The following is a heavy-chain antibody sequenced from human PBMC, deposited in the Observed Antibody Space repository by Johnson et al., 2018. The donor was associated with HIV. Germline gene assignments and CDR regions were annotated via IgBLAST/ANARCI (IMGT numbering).Heavy chain of an antibody. CDR1: GFTFSSYA. D-gene: IGHD3-3*01. Sequence: VQLVESWGGVVQPGRSLRLSCAASGFTFSSYAMHWVRQAPGKGLEWVAVISYDGSNKYYADSVKGRFTISRDNSKNTLYLQMDNLRIEDTAVYYCAKDRDLNYDFWSGSDDAVDIWGQGTMVTVSS. CDR3: AKDRDLNYDFWSGSDDAVDI. J-gene: IGHJ3*02. V-gene: IGHV3-30-3*01. CDR2: ISYDGSNK.